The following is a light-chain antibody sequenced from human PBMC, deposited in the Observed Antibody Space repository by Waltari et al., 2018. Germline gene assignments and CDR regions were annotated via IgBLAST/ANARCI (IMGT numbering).Light chain of an antibody. J-gene: IGKJ4*01. CDR2: AAS. V-gene: IGKV1-9*01. Sequence: DIQLTQSPSFLSASVGDSVTFTCRASRDIRNYLAWYQQKSGKAPKLLIFAASTLQSGVPSRFSGSGSGTEFTLTISSLQPEDLATYYCQQPPGTFGGGTKVEIK. CDR3: QQPPGT. CDR1: RDIRNY.